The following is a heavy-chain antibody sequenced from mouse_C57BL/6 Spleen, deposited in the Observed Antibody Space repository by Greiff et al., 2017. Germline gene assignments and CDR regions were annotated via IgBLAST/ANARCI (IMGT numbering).Heavy chain of an antibody. CDR2: IYPGNGNT. CDR1: GYTFTDYY. V-gene: IGHV1-84*01. Sequence: LMESGPELVKPGASVKISCKASGYTFTDYYINWVKQRPGQGLEWIGWIYPGNGNTKYNEKFKGKATLTVDTSSSTAYMQLSSLTSEDSAVYFCARSHYYGSRGAMDYWGQGTSVTVSS. J-gene: IGHJ4*01. CDR3: ARSHYYGSRGAMDY. D-gene: IGHD1-1*01.